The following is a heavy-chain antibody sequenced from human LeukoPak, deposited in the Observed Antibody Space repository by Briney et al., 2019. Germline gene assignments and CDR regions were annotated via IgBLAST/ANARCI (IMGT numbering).Heavy chain of an antibody. Sequence: GGSLRLSCAASGFTFSTYMMNWVRQAPGKGLEWVSYISSSSGTIYYTDSVKGRFTISRDNAKNSLYLQMNSLRAEDTAVYYCATFRSSSSRFFDYWGQGTLVTVSS. CDR1: GFTFSTYM. V-gene: IGHV3-48*01. CDR3: ATFRSSSSRFFDY. J-gene: IGHJ4*02. D-gene: IGHD6-6*01. CDR2: ISSSSGTI.